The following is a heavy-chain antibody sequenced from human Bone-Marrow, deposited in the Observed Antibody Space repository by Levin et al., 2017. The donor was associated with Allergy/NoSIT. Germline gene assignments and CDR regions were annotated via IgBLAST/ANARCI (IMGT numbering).Heavy chain of an antibody. J-gene: IGHJ4*01. CDR2: IYHNGAA. CDR1: GGSISRDNYY. V-gene: IGHV4-39*01. Sequence: SETLSLTCTVFGGSISRDNYYWAWIRQPPGKGLEWIGSIYHNGAAFRNPSLLTRLTISVDTSKNQYSLRLNSVTAADTAMYFCASPPASFGDYAYWGHGILVTVSP. CDR3: ASPPASFGDYAY. D-gene: IGHD4-17*01.